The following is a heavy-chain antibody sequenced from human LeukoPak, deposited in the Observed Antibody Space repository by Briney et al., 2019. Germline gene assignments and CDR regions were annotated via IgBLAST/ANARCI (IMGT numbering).Heavy chain of an antibody. Sequence: GGSLRLSCAASGFTFSSYAMSWVRQAPGKGLEWVSSISSSSSYIYYADSVKGRFTISRDNAKNSLYLQMNSLRAEDTAVYYCARDLTLRTTVTTGDYWGQGTLVTVSS. CDR3: ARDLTLRTTVTTGDY. V-gene: IGHV3-21*01. CDR1: GFTFSSYA. CDR2: ISSSSSYI. J-gene: IGHJ4*02. D-gene: IGHD4-17*01.